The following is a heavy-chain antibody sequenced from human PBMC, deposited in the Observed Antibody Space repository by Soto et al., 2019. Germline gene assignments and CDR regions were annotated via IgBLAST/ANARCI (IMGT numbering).Heavy chain of an antibody. CDR1: GGSISSSSYY. Sequence: ASETLSLTCTVSGGSISSSSYYWGWIRQPPGKGLEWIGSIYYSGSTYYNPSLKSRVTISVDTSKNQFSLKLSSVTAADTAVYYCASNLDLYGDYGRPDYWGQGTLVTVSS. V-gene: IGHV4-39*01. D-gene: IGHD4-17*01. J-gene: IGHJ4*02. CDR2: IYYSGST. CDR3: ASNLDLYGDYGRPDY.